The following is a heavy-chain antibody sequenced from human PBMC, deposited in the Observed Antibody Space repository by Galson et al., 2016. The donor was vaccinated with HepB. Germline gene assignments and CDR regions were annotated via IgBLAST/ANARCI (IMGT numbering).Heavy chain of an antibody. CDR1: GYTFNAFY. D-gene: IGHD5-12*01. CDR3: AIYTGHDRGDY. Sequence: SVKVSCKASGYTFNAFYINWVRQAPGKGLDWMGIINPSGGGTWYTQRFQGRVTMTKETSTSTVYMEVSSLRSDATDAYYCAIYTGHDRGDYWGQGTLVTFSS. CDR2: INPSGGGT. J-gene: IGHJ4*02. V-gene: IGHV1-46*02.